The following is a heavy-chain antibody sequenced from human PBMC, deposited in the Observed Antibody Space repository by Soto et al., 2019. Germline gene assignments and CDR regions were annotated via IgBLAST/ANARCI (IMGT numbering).Heavy chain of an antibody. CDR3: ARGRHDSYDFWSGDDAFDI. CDR1: GYTFTSYD. CDR2: MNPNSGNT. D-gene: IGHD3-3*01. J-gene: IGHJ3*02. Sequence: ASVKVSCTASGYTFTSYDINWVRQATGQGLEWMGWMNPNSGNTGYAQKFQGRVTMTRNTSISTAYMELSSLRSEDTAVYYCARGRHDSYDFWSGDDAFDIWGQGTMVTVAS. V-gene: IGHV1-8*01.